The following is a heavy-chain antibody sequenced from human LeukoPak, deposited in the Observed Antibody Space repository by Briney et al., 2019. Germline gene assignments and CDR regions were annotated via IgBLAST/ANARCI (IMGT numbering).Heavy chain of an antibody. CDR2: IHHGGST. Sequence: SETLSLTCAVYGGSFSGYYWSWIRQPPGKGLEWIGEIHHGGSTNYNPSLKSRVTISVDTSKNQFSLKLSSVTAADTAVYYCARGLGSSVPAVYYFDYWGQGTLVTVSS. CDR1: GGSFSGYY. V-gene: IGHV4-34*01. J-gene: IGHJ4*02. CDR3: ARGLGSSVPAVYYFDY. D-gene: IGHD6-13*01.